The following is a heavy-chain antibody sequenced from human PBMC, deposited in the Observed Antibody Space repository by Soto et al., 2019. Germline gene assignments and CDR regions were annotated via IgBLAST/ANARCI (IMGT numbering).Heavy chain of an antibody. D-gene: IGHD6-19*01. J-gene: IGHJ4*02. CDR3: ARGRGIAVAGIFGY. V-gene: IGHV1-8*01. Sequence: QVKLVQSGAEVKKPGASVKVSCKASGYNFTSYDINWVRQATGQGLEWMGWMNPNSSNTGYAQKFQGRVTMTRNTSISTAYMELISLRSEDTAVYYCARGRGIAVAGIFGYWCQGTLVTVSS. CDR2: MNPNSSNT. CDR1: GYNFTSYD.